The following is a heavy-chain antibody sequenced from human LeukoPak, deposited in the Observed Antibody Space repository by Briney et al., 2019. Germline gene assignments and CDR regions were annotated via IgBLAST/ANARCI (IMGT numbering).Heavy chain of an antibody. CDR2: VQYNGAA. CDR3: AKNVGTGANNAHDP. J-gene: IGHJ5*02. Sequence: SETLCLTCSVSGASISSNYWSWIRQPPGEGLEWIGSVQYNGAADYNPSLKSRVTISIDTSRNQFSLKLHSVTAADTAVYFCAKNVGTGANNAHDPWGQGTLVTVSS. CDR1: GASISSNY. D-gene: IGHD1-26*01. V-gene: IGHV4-59*01.